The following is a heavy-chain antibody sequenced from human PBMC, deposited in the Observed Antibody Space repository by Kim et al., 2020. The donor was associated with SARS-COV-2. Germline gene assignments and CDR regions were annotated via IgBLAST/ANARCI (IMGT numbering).Heavy chain of an antibody. CDR3: TRVPGTTLVLRDAFD. V-gene: IGHV3-73*01. Sequence: GGSLRLSCAASGFTFSGSAMHWVRRASGKGLEWLGRIRGKGNGYETAYSASVRCRFTIARDDSRHTAHLHRHSLKTEATADYSCTRVPGTTLVLRDAFD. CDR2: IRGKGNGYET. J-gene: IGHJ3*02. D-gene: IGHD1-1*01. CDR1: GFTFSGSA.